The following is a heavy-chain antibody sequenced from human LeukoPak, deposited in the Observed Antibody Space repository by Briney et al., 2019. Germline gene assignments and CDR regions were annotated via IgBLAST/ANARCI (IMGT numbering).Heavy chain of an antibody. CDR3: ERGLLSGSYYGFTFNI. D-gene: IGHD1-26*01. Sequence: GGSLRLSCAASGFIFSEYAMHWVRQAPGKGLEWVTVISYDGSYKYYAEFVKGRFTISRDASKNTLYLQMDSLRTEDTAVYYCERGLLSGSYYGFTFNIWGQGTMVTVSS. CDR2: ISYDGSYK. J-gene: IGHJ3*02. V-gene: IGHV3-30*04. CDR1: GFIFSEYA.